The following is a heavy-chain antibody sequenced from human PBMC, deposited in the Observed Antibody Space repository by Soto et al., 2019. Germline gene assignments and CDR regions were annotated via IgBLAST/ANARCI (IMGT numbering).Heavy chain of an antibody. CDR2: ISAYNGNT. CDR3: ARDAYYDFWSGSKRWFDP. J-gene: IGHJ5*02. D-gene: IGHD3-3*01. Sequence: ASVKVSCKASGYVFSSYGISWVRQAPGQGLEWMGWISAYNGNTNYAQKLQGRVTMTTDTSTSTAYMELRSLRSDDTAVYYCARDAYYDFWSGSKRWFDPWGQGTLVTVSS. CDR1: GYVFSSYG. V-gene: IGHV1-18*04.